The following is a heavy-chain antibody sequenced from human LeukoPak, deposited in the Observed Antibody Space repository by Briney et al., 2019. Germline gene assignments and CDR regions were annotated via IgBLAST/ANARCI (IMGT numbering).Heavy chain of an antibody. Sequence: SETLSLTCTVSGGSISSSSYYWGWIRQPPGKGLEWIGSIYYSGSTYYNPSLKSRVTISVDTSKNQFSLKLNSVTAADTAVYYCARHLPLTVTTEFDYWGQGTLVTVSS. D-gene: IGHD4-17*01. CDR1: GGSISSSSYY. CDR3: ARHLPLTVTTEFDY. CDR2: IYYSGST. V-gene: IGHV4-39*01. J-gene: IGHJ4*02.